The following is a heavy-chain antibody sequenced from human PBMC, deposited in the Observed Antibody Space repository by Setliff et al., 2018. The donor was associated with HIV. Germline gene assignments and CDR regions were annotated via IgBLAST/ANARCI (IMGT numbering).Heavy chain of an antibody. CDR2: NYYSGTT. Sequence: SETLSLTCNVSGASISSYYWSWIRQPPGKGLEWIGYNYYSGTTYSNPSLTLKNRVTISLDRSENQFSLKVRSVTAADTAIYYWARRRYDNDGYYFESWGQGSLVTVSS. CDR3: ARRRYDNDGYYFES. V-gene: IGHV4-59*01. J-gene: IGHJ4*02. CDR1: GASISSYY. D-gene: IGHD3-22*01.